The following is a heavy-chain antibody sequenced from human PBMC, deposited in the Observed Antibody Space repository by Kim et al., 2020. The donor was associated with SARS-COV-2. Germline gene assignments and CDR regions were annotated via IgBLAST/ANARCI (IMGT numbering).Heavy chain of an antibody. CDR2: VYYSGST. CDR1: GGSISRSNSH. J-gene: IGHJ5*02. Sequence: SETLSLTCTVSGGSISRSNSHWGWIRQPPGKGLEWIGSVYYSGSTFYNPSLKSRVTISVDTSETQLSLKLTSVTAADTAVYYCAGLEMAGIGGRGWFDPWGQGTLVTVSS. CDR3: AGLEMAGIGGRGWFDP. V-gene: IGHV4-39*01. D-gene: IGHD1-26*01.